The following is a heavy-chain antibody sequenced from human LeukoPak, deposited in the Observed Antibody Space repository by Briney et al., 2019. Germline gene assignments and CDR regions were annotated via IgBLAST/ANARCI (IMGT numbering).Heavy chain of an antibody. CDR2: IYYSGST. CDR1: GGSISSSSYY. J-gene: IGHJ4*02. V-gene: IGHV4-39*07. CDR3: ARGIVGATGLLEFDH. Sequence: SETLSLTCTVSGGSISSSSYYWGWIRQPPGKGLEWIGSIYYSGSTYYNPSLKSRVTISKDASKNQFSLKLSSVTAADTAMYYCARGIVGATGLLEFDHWGQGTLVTVSS. D-gene: IGHD1-26*01.